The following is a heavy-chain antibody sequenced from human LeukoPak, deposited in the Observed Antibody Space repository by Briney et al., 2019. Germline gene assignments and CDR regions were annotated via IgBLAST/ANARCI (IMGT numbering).Heavy chain of an antibody. D-gene: IGHD2-2*01. Sequence: SETLSLTCAVYGVSFSGYYWSWIRQPPGKGLEWVGEINHSGSTNYNPSLKSRVTISVDTSKNQFSLKLSSVTAADTAVYYCARAVGYQLPRIAFDIWGQGTMVTVSS. V-gene: IGHV4-34*01. CDR1: GVSFSGYY. CDR2: INHSGST. J-gene: IGHJ3*02. CDR3: ARAVGYQLPRIAFDI.